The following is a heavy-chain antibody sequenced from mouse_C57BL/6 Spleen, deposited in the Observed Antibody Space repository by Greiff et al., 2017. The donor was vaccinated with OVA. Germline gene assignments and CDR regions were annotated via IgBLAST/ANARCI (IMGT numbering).Heavy chain of an antibody. CDR3: ARKGDSSGYEFAY. V-gene: IGHV1-55*01. D-gene: IGHD3-2*02. J-gene: IGHJ3*01. CDR2: IYPGSGST. Sequence: QVHVKQPGAELVKPGASVKMSCKASGYTFTSYWITWVKQRPGQGLEWIGDIYPGSGSTNYNEKFKSKATLTVDTSSSTAYMQLSSLTSEDSAVYYCARKGDSSGYEFAYWGQGTLVTVSA. CDR1: GYTFTSYW.